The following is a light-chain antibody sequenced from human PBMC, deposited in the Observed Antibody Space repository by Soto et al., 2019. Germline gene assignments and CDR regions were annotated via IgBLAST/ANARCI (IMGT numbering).Light chain of an antibody. Sequence: DLVMTQSPLSLPVTPGEPASISCRSSQSLLHSNGYNYLDWYLQKPGQSPQLLIYLGSNRASGVPDRFSGSGSGTDFTLKISRVEAEDVGVYYCMQALQTPLTVGGGTKVELK. CDR2: LGS. CDR3: MQALQTPLT. V-gene: IGKV2-28*01. CDR1: QSLLHSNGYNY. J-gene: IGKJ4*01.